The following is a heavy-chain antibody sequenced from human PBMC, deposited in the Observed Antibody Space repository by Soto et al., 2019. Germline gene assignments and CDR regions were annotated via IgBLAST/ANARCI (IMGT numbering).Heavy chain of an antibody. CDR2: IGASGVTT. D-gene: IGHD5-12*01. Sequence: GGSLRLSCAASGFTFSSYPMTWVRQAPGKGLEWVSSIGASGVTTYYAASVKGRSTISRDNSKSTLYLEMNSLRAEDTAVYYCARARVATLTPGYWGQGTLVTVSS. CDR1: GFTFSSYP. CDR3: ARARVATLTPGY. V-gene: IGHV3-23*01. J-gene: IGHJ4*02.